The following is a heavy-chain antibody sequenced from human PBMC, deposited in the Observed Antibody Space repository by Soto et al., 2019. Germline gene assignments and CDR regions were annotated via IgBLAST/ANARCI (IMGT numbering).Heavy chain of an antibody. Sequence: SETLSLTCTVSGGSISSGGYYWSWIRQHPGKGLEWIGYIYYSGSTNYNPSLKSRVTISVDTSRNQFSLKLSSVTAADTAVYYCARVRDCSGGSCYLFDYWGQGTLVSVSS. D-gene: IGHD2-15*01. V-gene: IGHV4-61*08. J-gene: IGHJ4*02. CDR3: ARVRDCSGGSCYLFDY. CDR2: IYYSGST. CDR1: GGSISSGGYY.